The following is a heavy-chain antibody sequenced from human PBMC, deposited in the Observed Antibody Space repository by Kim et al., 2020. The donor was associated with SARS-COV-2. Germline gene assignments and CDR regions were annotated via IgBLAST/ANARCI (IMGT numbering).Heavy chain of an antibody. Sequence: ASVKVSCKASGYTFTSYGISWVRQAPGQGLEWMGWISAYNGNTNYAQKLQGRVTMTTDTSTSTAYMELRSLRSDDTAVYYCARSGVGYSSGWHKILDYWGQGTLVTVSS. CDR3: ARSGVGYSSGWHKILDY. V-gene: IGHV1-18*04. CDR2: ISAYNGNT. J-gene: IGHJ4*02. CDR1: GYTFTSYG. D-gene: IGHD6-19*01.